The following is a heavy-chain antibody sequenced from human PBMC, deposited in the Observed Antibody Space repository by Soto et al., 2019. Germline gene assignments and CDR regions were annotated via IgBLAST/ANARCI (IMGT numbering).Heavy chain of an antibody. CDR3: ARGYDFWSGYLPAANWFDP. CDR2: ISSSSSYI. J-gene: IGHJ5*02. Sequence: VGSLRLSCAASGFTFSSYSMNWVRQAPGKGLEWVSSISSSSSYIYYADSVKGRFTISRDNAKNSLYLQMNSLRAEDTAVYYCARGYDFWSGYLPAANWFDPWGQGTLVTVSS. D-gene: IGHD3-3*01. V-gene: IGHV3-21*01. CDR1: GFTFSSYS.